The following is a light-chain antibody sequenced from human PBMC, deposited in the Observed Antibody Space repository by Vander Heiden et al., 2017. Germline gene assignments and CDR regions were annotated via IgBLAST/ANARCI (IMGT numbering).Light chain of an antibody. CDR3: QQYYNWPWT. J-gene: IGKJ1*01. Sequence: ELVMTQSPVTLSVSPGEGATLSCRASQSVSINLAWYQQKPGQAPRLLIYGTSARATGIPARFSGSGSGTEFTLTISSLLSEDFAIYYCQQYYNWPWTFGHGTKVEIK. CDR2: GTS. V-gene: IGKV3-15*01. CDR1: QSVSIN.